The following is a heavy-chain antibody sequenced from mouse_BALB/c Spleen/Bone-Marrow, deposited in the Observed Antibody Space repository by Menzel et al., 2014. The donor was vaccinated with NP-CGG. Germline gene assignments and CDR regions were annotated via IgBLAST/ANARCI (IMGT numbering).Heavy chain of an antibody. CDR1: GFTFSSYA. D-gene: IGHD2-14*01. CDR2: ISSGGSYT. J-gene: IGHJ3*01. Sequence: EVKLMESGGGLVKPGGSLKLSCAASGFTFSSYAMSWVRQTPEKRLEWVATISSGGSYTYYPDSVKGRFTISRDNTKNTLYLQMSSLRSEDTAMYYCARHGRYGDGWFAYWGQGTLVTVSA. V-gene: IGHV5-9-3*01. CDR3: ARHGRYGDGWFAY.